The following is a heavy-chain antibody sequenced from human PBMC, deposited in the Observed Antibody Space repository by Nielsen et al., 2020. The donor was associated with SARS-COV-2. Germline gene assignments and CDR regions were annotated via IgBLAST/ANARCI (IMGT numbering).Heavy chain of an antibody. J-gene: IGHJ3*02. CDR1: GGSISSGGYY. Sequence: SETLSLTCTVSGGSISSGGYYWSWIRQHPGKGLEWIGYIYYSGSTNYNPSLKSRVTISVDTSKNQFSLKLSPVTAADTAVYYCARTVPAATPGAFDIWGQGTMVTVSS. CDR2: IYYSGST. D-gene: IGHD2-2*01. CDR3: ARTVPAATPGAFDI. V-gene: IGHV4-61*08.